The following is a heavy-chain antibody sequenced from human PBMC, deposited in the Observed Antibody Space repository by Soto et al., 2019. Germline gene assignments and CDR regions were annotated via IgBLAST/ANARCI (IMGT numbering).Heavy chain of an antibody. V-gene: IGHV4-4*07. CDR3: ARDLPYDYDSSGYYRDAFDI. Sequence: SETLSLTCTVSGGSISSYYWSWIRQPAGKGLEWIGRIYTSGSTNYNPSLKSRVTMSVDTSKNQFSLKLRSVTAADTAVYYCARDLPYDYDSSGYYRDAFDIWGQGTMVTVSS. CDR1: GGSISSYY. D-gene: IGHD3-22*01. J-gene: IGHJ3*02. CDR2: IYTSGST.